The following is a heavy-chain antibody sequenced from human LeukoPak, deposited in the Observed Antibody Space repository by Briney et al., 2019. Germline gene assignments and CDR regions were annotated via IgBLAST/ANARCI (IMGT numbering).Heavy chain of an antibody. D-gene: IGHD6-13*01. V-gene: IGHV3-23*01. J-gene: IGHJ4*02. Sequence: PGGSLRLSCTASGFAFTNAWMTWVRQAPGKGLEWVSAVRGSGGATYYADSVKGRFTISRDNSKNTLYLQMNSLTAEDTAVYYCAKDGISSSWLYYFDYWGQGTLVTVSS. CDR2: VRGSGGAT. CDR1: GFAFTNAW. CDR3: AKDGISSSWLYYFDY.